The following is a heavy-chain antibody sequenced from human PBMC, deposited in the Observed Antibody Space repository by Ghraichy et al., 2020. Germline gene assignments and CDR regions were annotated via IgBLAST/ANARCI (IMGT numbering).Heavy chain of an antibody. D-gene: IGHD6-13*01. CDR1: GFSLSTSGIR. CDR3: ARTRIAAAGLDY. J-gene: IGHJ4*02. V-gene: IGHV2-70*04. CDR2: IDWDDDK. Sequence: SGPTLVKPTQTLTLTCTLSGFSLSTSGIRVSWIRQPPGKALEWLARIDWDDDKFYSTSLKTRLTISKDTSKNQVVLTMTNMDPVDTATYYCARTRIAAAGLDYWGQGTLVTVSS.